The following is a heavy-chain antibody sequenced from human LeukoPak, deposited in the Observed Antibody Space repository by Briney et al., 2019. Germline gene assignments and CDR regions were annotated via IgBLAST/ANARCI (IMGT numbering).Heavy chain of an antibody. V-gene: IGHV1-8*01. CDR1: GYTFTSYD. J-gene: IGHJ4*02. CDR3: ARGGDSSGYPINY. Sequence: LVASVKVSCKASGYTFTSYDINWVRQATGRGLEWMGWMNPNSGNTGYAQKFQGRVTMTRNTSISTAYMELSSLRSEDTAVYYCARGGDSSGYPINYWGQGTLVTVSS. D-gene: IGHD3-22*01. CDR2: MNPNSGNT.